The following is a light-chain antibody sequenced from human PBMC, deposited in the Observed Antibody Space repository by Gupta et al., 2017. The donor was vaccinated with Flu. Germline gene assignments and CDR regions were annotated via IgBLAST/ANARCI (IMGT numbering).Light chain of an antibody. Sequence: DIQMTQSPSSLSASVGDRVTITCRASQSMTHCLNWYQLKPGKAPKFLIYAASSLKSGVPSSFSGSGSGTDFTLSISSLQPEDVATYYCQQSYNGPVTFGRGTKVEIK. CDR2: AAS. CDR1: QSMTHC. J-gene: IGKJ1*01. CDR3: QQSYNGPVT. V-gene: IGKV1-39*01.